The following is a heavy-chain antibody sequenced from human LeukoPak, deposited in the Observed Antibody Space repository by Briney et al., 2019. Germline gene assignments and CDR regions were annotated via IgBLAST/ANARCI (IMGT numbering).Heavy chain of an antibody. D-gene: IGHD2-15*01. CDR2: ISSASKMI. V-gene: IGHV3-48*01. CDR3: ARDRGSANCSGGSCRFYFDY. J-gene: IGHJ4*02. CDR1: RFSFSDYG. Sequence: PGGSLRLSCSVSRFSFSDYGMVWFRQAPGKGLEWVSYISSASKMIYYAGSVKGRFTISRDNDKNSLYLQMSTLRADDTAVYYCARDRGSANCSGGSCRFYFDYWGQGTLVTVSS.